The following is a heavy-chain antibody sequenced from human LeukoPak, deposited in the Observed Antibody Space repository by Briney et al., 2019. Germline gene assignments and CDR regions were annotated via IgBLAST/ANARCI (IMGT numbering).Heavy chain of an antibody. CDR2: ISDSGANT. CDR3: AKDRGVGATGD. Sequence: PGGSLRLSCAASGFTFSTYAMSWVRQAPGKGLEWVSTISDSGANTYYADSVRGRFTISRDNSKNTLYLQKNSLRADDTAIYYCAKDRGVGATGDWGQGTLVTVSS. D-gene: IGHD1-26*01. V-gene: IGHV3-23*01. J-gene: IGHJ4*02. CDR1: GFTFSTYA.